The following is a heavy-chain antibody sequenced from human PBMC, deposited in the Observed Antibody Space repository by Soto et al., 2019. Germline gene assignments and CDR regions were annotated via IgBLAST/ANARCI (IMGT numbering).Heavy chain of an antibody. Sequence: QVQLVESGGGLVKPGGSLRLSCAASGFTFSDYYMSWIRQAPGKGLEWVSYISSSGSTIYYADSVKGRFTISRDNAKNSLYLQMNSLRAEDTAVYYCARDVDTAMVKEMGDAFDIWGQGTMVTVSS. CDR3: ARDVDTAMVKEMGDAFDI. CDR2: ISSSGSTI. D-gene: IGHD5-18*01. V-gene: IGHV3-11*01. J-gene: IGHJ3*02. CDR1: GFTFSDYY.